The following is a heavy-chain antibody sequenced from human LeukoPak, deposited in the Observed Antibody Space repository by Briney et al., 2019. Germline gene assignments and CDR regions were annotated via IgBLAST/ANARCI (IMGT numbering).Heavy chain of an antibody. CDR3: AREGRGWTSRSFDY. CDR2: IYYSGST. CDR1: GGSISSYY. D-gene: IGHD3/OR15-3a*01. V-gene: IGHV4-59*01. J-gene: IGHJ4*02. Sequence: PSETLSLTCTVSGGSISSYYWSWIRQPAGKGLEWIGYIYYSGSTNYNPPLKSRVTISVDTSKNQFSLKLSSVTAADTAVYYCAREGRGWTSRSFDYWGQGTLVTVSS.